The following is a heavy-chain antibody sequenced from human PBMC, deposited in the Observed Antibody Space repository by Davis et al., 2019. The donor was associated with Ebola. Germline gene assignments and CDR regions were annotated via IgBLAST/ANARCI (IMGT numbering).Heavy chain of an antibody. V-gene: IGHV1-3*04. D-gene: IGHD4-17*01. CDR1: GYTFSSYA. J-gene: IGHJ4*02. CDR3: ARGGNYGDF. CDR2: INTGNGDT. Sequence: ASVKVSCKASGYTFSSYAVHWVRQAPGQRPEWMGWINTGNGDTEVSQTFQGRVTITRDTSANTVYMDLSSLRSEDTAVYYCARGGNYGDFWGQGTLVTVSS.